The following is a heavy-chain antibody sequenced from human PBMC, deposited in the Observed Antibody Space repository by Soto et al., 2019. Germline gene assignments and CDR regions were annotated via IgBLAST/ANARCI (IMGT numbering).Heavy chain of an antibody. CDR2: ISLYSDGT. CDR1: GYTFSNYG. V-gene: IGHV1-18*01. D-gene: IGHD2-2*01. CDR3: ARVVPGAEAWFGP. J-gene: IGHJ5*02. Sequence: QVQLVQSGGEVKRPGASVKVSCKTSGYTFSNYGITWVRQAPGQPLEWLGWISLYSDGTNYAQKFQGRVSMTTETSTPTDYMELRSLRSDDTAVYYFARVVPGAEAWFGPWGQGTLVTVSS.